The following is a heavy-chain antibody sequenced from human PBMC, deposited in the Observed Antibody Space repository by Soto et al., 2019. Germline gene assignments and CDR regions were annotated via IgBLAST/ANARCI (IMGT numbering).Heavy chain of an antibody. CDR3: AGERCSSTSCYKGPFYYYGLDV. J-gene: IGHJ6*02. D-gene: IGHD2-2*02. Sequence: ASVKVSCKASGYIFTTYGISWVRQAPGQGLEWMGWISAYNGNTNYAQKLQGRVTMTTDTSTSTAYMELRSLRSDDTAVYYCAGERCSSTSCYKGPFYYYGLDVWGQGTTVTVSS. V-gene: IGHV1-18*01. CDR1: GYIFTTYG. CDR2: ISAYNGNT.